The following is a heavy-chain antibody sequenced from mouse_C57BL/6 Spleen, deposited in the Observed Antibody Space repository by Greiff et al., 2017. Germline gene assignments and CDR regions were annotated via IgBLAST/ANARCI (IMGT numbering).Heavy chain of an antibody. J-gene: IGHJ3*01. CDR3: ARSYYYGSSYVRFAY. V-gene: IGHV1-18*01. CDR2: INPNNGGT. Sequence: VQLQQSGPELVKPGASVKIPCKASGYTFTDYNMDWVKQSHGKSLEWIGDINPNNGGTIYNQKFKGKATLTVDKSSSTAYMELRSLTSEDTAVYYCARSYYYGSSYVRFAYWGQGTLVTVSA. D-gene: IGHD1-1*01. CDR1: GYTFTDYN.